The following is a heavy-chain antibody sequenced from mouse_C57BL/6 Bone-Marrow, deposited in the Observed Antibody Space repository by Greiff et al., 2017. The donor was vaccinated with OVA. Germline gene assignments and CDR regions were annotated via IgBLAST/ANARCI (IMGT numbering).Heavy chain of an antibody. CDR1: GFTFSSYA. CDR2: ISDGGSYT. CDR3: AAYSNYLDY. D-gene: IGHD2-5*01. J-gene: IGHJ2*01. Sequence: EVMLVESGGGLVKPGGSPKLSCAASGFTFSSYAMSWVRQTPEKRLEWVATISDGGSYTYYPDNVKGRFTISRDNAKNNLYLQMSHLKSEDAAMYYCAAYSNYLDYWGQGTTLTVSS. V-gene: IGHV5-4*03.